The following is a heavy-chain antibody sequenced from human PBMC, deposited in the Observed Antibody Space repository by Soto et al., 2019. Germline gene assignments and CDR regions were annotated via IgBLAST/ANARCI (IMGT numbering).Heavy chain of an antibody. J-gene: IGHJ6*02. CDR2: IYWDDDK. CDR1: GFSVSTSGVG. CDR3: AHKGGRGAGMDV. V-gene: IGHV2-5*02. Sequence: QITLKESGPTLVKPTQTLTLTCTFSGFSVSTSGVGVAWIRQPPGKALEWLAPIYWDDDKRYSPFLQSRVTITKDTSKNQVVLTMTNMDPVDTATYYCAHKGGRGAGMDVWGQGTTVTVSS. D-gene: IGHD2-15*01.